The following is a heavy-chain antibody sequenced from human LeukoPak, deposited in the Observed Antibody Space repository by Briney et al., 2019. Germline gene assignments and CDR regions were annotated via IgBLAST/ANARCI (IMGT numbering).Heavy chain of an antibody. V-gene: IGHV1-69*05. J-gene: IGHJ6*03. CDR2: IIPIFGTA. CDR1: GGTFSSYA. Sequence: ASVKVSCKASGGTFSSYAISWVRQAPGQGLEWMGRIIPIFGTANYAQKFQGRVTITTDESTSTAYMELSSLRSEDTAVYYCARGESYYYYYMDVWGKGTTVTVSS. CDR3: ARGESYYYYYMDV. D-gene: IGHD2-21*01.